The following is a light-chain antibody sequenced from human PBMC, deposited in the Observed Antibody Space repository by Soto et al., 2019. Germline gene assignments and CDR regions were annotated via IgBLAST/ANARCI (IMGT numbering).Light chain of an antibody. V-gene: IGKV1-39*01. J-gene: IGKJ1*01. CDR1: QSISSY. Sequence: DIQMTQSPSSLSATVGDRVTITSRASQSISSYLNWYQQKPGKAPKILIYAASSLQSGVPSRFSGSGSGTDFTLAISCLQSEDFGTYYCQQYYSYPPTFGQGTKVDIK. CDR2: AAS. CDR3: QQYYSYPPT.